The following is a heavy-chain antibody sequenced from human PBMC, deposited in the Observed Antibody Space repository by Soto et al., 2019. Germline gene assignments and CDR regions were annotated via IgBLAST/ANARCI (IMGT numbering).Heavy chain of an antibody. J-gene: IGHJ4*02. CDR1: GFIFNNYW. V-gene: IGHV3-74*01. Sequence: GGSLRLSCAASGFIFNNYWMHWVRQAPGKGLMWVSRINSDGSITTYADSVKGRFTISRDNAKNTVYLQMNSLRAEDTAVYYCARGLILGPSSTWYYVDYWGQGTLVTVSS. CDR3: ARGLILGPSSTWYYVDY. D-gene: IGHD6-13*01. CDR2: INSDGSIT.